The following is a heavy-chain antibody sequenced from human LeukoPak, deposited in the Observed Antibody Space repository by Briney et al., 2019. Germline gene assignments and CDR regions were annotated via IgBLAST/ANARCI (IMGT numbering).Heavy chain of an antibody. V-gene: IGHV1-18*04. Sequence: ASVKVSCKGSGYTFTSYGISWVRQAPGEGLEWMGWISADNGNTNYEQKFQGRVTMTTDTSTNTAYMELRSLRSEDTAVYYCARGPRRQQLVRDNWFDPWGQGTLVTVSS. CDR3: ARGPRRQQLVRDNWFDP. CDR2: ISADNGNT. CDR1: GYTFTSYG. J-gene: IGHJ5*02. D-gene: IGHD6-13*01.